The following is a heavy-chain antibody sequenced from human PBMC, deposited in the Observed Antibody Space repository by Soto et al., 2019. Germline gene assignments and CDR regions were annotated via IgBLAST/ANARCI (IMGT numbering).Heavy chain of an antibody. CDR2: IYYSGST. CDR3: ARERVYGSGSYNLYGMDV. CDR1: GDSIRSYY. J-gene: IGHJ6*02. V-gene: IGHV4-59*08. D-gene: IGHD3-10*01. Sequence: PSETLSLTCTVSGDSIRSYYWSWIRQPPGKGLEWIGYIYYSGSTYYNPSLKSRVTISVDTSKNQFSLKLSSVTAADTAVYYCARERVYGSGSYNLYGMDVWGQGTTVTVSS.